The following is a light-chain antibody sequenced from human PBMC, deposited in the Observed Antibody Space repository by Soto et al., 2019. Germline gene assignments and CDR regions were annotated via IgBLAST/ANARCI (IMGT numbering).Light chain of an antibody. CDR1: QGISSY. V-gene: IGKV1-9*01. J-gene: IGKJ3*01. CDR2: AAS. CDR3: QQGGT. Sequence: DIQLTQSPSFLSASVGDRVTITCRASQGISSYLAWYQQKPGKALKLLIYAASTLQSGVPSRFSGSGSGTEFTLTMSSLQPEDFATYYCQQGGTFGPGTKVDI.